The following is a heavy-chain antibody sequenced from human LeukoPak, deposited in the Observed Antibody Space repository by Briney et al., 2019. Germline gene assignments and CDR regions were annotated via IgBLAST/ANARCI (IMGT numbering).Heavy chain of an antibody. J-gene: IGHJ4*02. CDR1: GFTFSSYA. CDR3: AKGGYCTNGVCFAYYYFDS. D-gene: IGHD2-8*01. CDR2: ISGSGDNT. V-gene: IGHV3-23*01. Sequence: GGSLRLSCAASGFTFSSYAMNWVRQAPGKGLEWVSAISGSGDNTYYADSVKGRFTISRDNFKNTLYLQMNSLRAEDTAVYYCAKGGYCTNGVCFAYYYFDSWGQGTLVTVSS.